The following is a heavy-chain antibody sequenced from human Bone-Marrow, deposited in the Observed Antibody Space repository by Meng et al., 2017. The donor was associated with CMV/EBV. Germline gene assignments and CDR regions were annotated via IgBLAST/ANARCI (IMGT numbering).Heavy chain of an antibody. CDR2: FIPMLGIA. CDR3: ARVIPGDVVVPAARNYYYGMDV. CDR1: GGSFSTYT. Sequence: SVKVSCKASGGSFSTYTISWVRQAPGQGPEWMGRFIPMLGIANYAQKFQGRVTITADESTSTAYMELSSLRSEDTAVYYCARVIPGDVVVPAARNYYYGMDVWGQGTTVTVSS. J-gene: IGHJ6*02. V-gene: IGHV1-69*02. D-gene: IGHD2-2*01.